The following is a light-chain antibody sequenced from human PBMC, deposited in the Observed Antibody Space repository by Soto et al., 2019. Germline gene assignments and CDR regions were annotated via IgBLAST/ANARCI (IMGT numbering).Light chain of an antibody. CDR2: VAS. Sequence: DIQMTQSPSSLSASVGDRVTITCRASQAIRNDVGWYQQKPGKDPKRLIYVASRLESGVPSRFSGSGFGPEFTLTISGLQPEDFATYYGLQHNNSPCTFGEGTRVEIK. J-gene: IGKJ4*02. V-gene: IGKV1-17*01. CDR1: QAIRND. CDR3: LQHNNSPCT.